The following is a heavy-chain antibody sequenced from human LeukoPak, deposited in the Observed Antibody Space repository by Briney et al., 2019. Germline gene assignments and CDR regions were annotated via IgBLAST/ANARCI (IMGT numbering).Heavy chain of an antibody. J-gene: IGHJ4*02. CDR3: ARAGSYSSSWPDRILSFFDY. Sequence: PGGSLRLSCAASEFSVGSNYMTWVRQAPGKGLEWVSLIYSGGSTYYADSVKGRFTISRDNSKNTLYLQMNSLRAEDTAVYYCARAGSYSSSWPDRILSFFDYWGQGTLVTVSS. CDR2: IYSGGST. V-gene: IGHV3-66*01. CDR1: EFSVGSNY. D-gene: IGHD6-13*01.